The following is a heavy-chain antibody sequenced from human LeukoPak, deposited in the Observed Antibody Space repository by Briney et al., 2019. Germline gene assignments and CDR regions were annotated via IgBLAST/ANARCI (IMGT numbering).Heavy chain of an antibody. Sequence: PGGSLRLSCAASGFTFSGSAMHWVRQASGKGLEWVGRIRSKANSYATAYAASVKGRFTISRDDSKNTAYLQMNSLKTEDTAVYYCARDRQKYSSSWEFDYWGQGTLVTVSS. V-gene: IGHV3-73*01. J-gene: IGHJ4*02. CDR1: GFTFSGSA. CDR3: ARDRQKYSSSWEFDY. D-gene: IGHD2-2*01. CDR2: IRSKANSYAT.